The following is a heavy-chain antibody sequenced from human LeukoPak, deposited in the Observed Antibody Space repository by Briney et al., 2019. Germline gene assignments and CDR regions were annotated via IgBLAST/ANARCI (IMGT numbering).Heavy chain of an antibody. CDR1: GYSFTSYW. CDR3: ASADYVFGSVYYYFDY. V-gene: IGHV5-51*01. CDR2: IYPGDSDT. Sequence: GESLKISCKGSGYSFTSYWIGWVRQMPGKGLEWMGIIYPGDSDTRYSPSFQGQVTISADKSISTAYLQWSSLKASDTAMYYCASADYVFGSVYYYFDYGGQGPLVTVPP. J-gene: IGHJ4*02. D-gene: IGHD3-3*01.